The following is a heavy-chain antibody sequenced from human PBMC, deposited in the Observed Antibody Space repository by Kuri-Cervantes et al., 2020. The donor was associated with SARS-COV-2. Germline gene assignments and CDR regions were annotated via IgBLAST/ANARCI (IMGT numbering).Heavy chain of an antibody. V-gene: IGHV4-31*03. CDR3: ARSPRVQGVIIQWYAFDI. CDR1: GGSISSGGYY. Sequence: LSCTVSGGSISSGGYYWSWIRQHPGKGLEWIGYSYYSGSTYYNPSLKSRVTISVDTTKNQFSLKLSSVTAADTAVYYCARSPRVQGVIIQWYAFDIWGQGTMVTVSS. J-gene: IGHJ3*02. D-gene: IGHD3-10*01. CDR2: SYYSGST.